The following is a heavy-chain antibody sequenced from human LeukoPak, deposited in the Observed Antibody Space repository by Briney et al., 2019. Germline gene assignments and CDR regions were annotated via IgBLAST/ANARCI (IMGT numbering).Heavy chain of an antibody. CDR3: ARVPIGAFRLATYFDY. CDR2: IYFSGNT. J-gene: IGHJ4*02. Sequence: SETLSLTCTVSGGSITSSSYYWGWIRQPPGRGLEWIGSIYFSGNTYYNPSLKSRLTISVDTSKSQFSLKVNSVTAADTAVYYCARVPIGAFRLATYFDYWGQGTLVTVSS. CDR1: GGSITSSSYY. D-gene: IGHD1-26*01. V-gene: IGHV4-39*07.